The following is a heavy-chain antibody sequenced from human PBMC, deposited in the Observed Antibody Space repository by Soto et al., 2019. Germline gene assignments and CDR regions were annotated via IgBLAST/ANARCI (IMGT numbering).Heavy chain of an antibody. CDR2: IYTGGKT. CDR1: GFTVSTYD. D-gene: IGHD2-21*02. V-gene: IGHV3-66*01. CDR3: ARDGLTRGDPDY. J-gene: IGHJ4*02. Sequence: EVQLVESGGGLVQPGGSLRLSCAASGFTVSTYDMNWVRQTPGKGLEWVSVIYTGGKTYYADSVKGRFIMSRDNSQSTLYRQMKRLRAEGASVCYCARDGLTRGDPDYWGRGARVTVSS.